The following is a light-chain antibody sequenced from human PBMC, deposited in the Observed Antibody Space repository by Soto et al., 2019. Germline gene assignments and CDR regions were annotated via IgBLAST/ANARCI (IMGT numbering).Light chain of an antibody. J-gene: IGLJ1*01. CDR3: SSFTSNRIYV. V-gene: IGLV2-14*03. CDR1: HNDIGNYDY. Sequence: QSALTQLTSVSGSPGQPITISCTGNHNDIGNYDYVSWYQQHPGRAPRLLIPGATTRPSGISGRFSASKSGLTASLTISGLQPEDEAAYYCSSFTSNRIYVFXPGTK. CDR2: GAT.